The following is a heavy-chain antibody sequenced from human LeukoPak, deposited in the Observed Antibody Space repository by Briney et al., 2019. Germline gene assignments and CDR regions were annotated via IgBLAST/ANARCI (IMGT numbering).Heavy chain of an antibody. CDR2: IYYSGNT. V-gene: IGHV4-59*08. CDR1: GGSIRSYY. D-gene: IGHD2-2*01. CDR3: ARRADIVVVPAAFDY. Sequence: SETLSLTCTVAGGSIRSYYWSWIRQPPGKGLEWIGYIYYSGNTYYNPSLKSRVTISVDTSKNQFSLKLSSVTAADTAVYYCARRADIVVVPAAFDYWGQGTLVTVSS. J-gene: IGHJ4*02.